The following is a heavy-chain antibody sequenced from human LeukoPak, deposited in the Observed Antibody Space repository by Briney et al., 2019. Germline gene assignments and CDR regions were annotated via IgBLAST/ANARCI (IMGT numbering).Heavy chain of an antibody. CDR3: ASFPNYYDSSGYYYDAFDI. J-gene: IGHJ3*02. D-gene: IGHD3-22*01. CDR1: GFTVSSNY. V-gene: IGHV3-7*01. Sequence: GGSLRLSCAASGFTVSSNYMSWVRQAPGKGLEWVANIKQDGSEKYYVDSVKGRFTISRDNAKNSLYLQMNSLRAEDTAVYYCASFPNYYDSSGYYYDAFDIWGQGTMVTVSS. CDR2: IKQDGSEK.